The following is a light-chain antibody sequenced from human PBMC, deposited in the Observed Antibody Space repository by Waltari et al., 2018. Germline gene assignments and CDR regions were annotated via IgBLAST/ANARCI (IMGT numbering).Light chain of an antibody. Sequence: QSALTQPASVSGAPGQSITISCTGTSSDVGGYNYVSWYQQFPGKAPKVIIYEVNNRPSGVSHRFSGSKSGNTASLTISGLQAEDEADYYCSSYARTITPLVFGGGTKVTVL. CDR1: SSDVGGYNY. CDR2: EVN. J-gene: IGLJ2*01. V-gene: IGLV2-14*01. CDR3: SSYARTITPLV.